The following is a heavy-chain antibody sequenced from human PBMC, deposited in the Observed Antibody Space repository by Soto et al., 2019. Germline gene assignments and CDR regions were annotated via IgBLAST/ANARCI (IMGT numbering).Heavy chain of an antibody. CDR3: VRVPLVASAAAPRGWFDP. CDR1: GFTFSSYW. Sequence: GGSLRLSCAASGFTFSSYWMSWVRQAPGKGLEWVANIKQDGSEKYYVDSVKGRFTISRDNAKNSLYLQMNSLRAEDTAVYYCVRVPLVASAAAPRGWFDPWGQGTLVTVSS. J-gene: IGHJ5*02. D-gene: IGHD2-15*01. V-gene: IGHV3-7*03. CDR2: IKQDGSEK.